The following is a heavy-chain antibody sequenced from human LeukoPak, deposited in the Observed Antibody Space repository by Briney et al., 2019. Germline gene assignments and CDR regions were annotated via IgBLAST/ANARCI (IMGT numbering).Heavy chain of an antibody. CDR2: ISWNSGSI. V-gene: IGHV3-9*01. Sequence: GGSLRLSCAGSGFIFNNYAMHWVRQPPGKGLEWVSGISWNSGSIDYADSVKGRFTISRDNAKNSPYLQMNSLRVEDTAFYYCAKDNRRHYTSGPNPDSLHWGQGALVTVSS. CDR1: GFIFNNYA. D-gene: IGHD6-19*01. J-gene: IGHJ4*02. CDR3: AKDNRRHYTSGPNPDSLH.